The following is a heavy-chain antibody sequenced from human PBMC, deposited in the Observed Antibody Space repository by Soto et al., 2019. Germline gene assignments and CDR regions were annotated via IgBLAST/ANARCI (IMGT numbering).Heavy chain of an antibody. CDR1: GFTFTRYS. CDR3: AGSTNYYLYYFDF. J-gene: IGHJ4*02. D-gene: IGHD3-10*01. CDR2: ISSGGGT. Sequence: PGGSLRLSCAASGFTFTRYSMNWVRQAPGKGLEWVSSISSGGGTDYADSVKGRFTISRDRSKNTLYLQMSSLRAEDTAVYFCAGSTNYYLYYFDFWGLGTLVTVSS. V-gene: IGHV3-53*01.